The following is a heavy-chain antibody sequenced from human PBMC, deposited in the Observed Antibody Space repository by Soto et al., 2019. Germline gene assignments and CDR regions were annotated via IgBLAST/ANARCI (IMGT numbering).Heavy chain of an antibody. CDR3: ARVPGAEYYDFWSGKEYYFDY. V-gene: IGHV3-21*01. CDR2: ISSSSSYI. CDR1: GFTFSSCS. Sequence: GVLRLSCAASGFTFSSCSMNCVRQSPGKGLEWVSSISSSSSYIYYADSVKGRFTISRDNAKNSLYLQMNSLRAEDTAVYYCARVPGAEYYDFWSGKEYYFDYWGQGTLVTVSS. J-gene: IGHJ4*02. D-gene: IGHD3-3*01.